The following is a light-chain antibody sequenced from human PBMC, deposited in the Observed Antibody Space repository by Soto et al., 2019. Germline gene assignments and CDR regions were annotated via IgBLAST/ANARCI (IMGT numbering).Light chain of an antibody. CDR3: QQYDNNPWT. V-gene: IGKV1-5*01. Sequence: TQSPATLSLSPGGRATLSCRASQGLDRWVAWYQQRPGEAPKSLIYDRSILEPGVPSRFSGSGSGTEFTLTISSLQSDDFATYYCQQYDNNPWTFGQGTKVEIK. J-gene: IGKJ1*01. CDR2: DRS. CDR1: QGLDRW.